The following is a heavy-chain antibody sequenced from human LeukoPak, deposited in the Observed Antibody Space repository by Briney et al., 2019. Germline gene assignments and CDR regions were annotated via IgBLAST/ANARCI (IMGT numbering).Heavy chain of an antibody. J-gene: IGHJ3*02. CDR2: ICGSADTT. V-gene: IGHV3-23*01. Sequence: GGSLRLSCAASGFTFSDYAMSWVRQAPGKGLEWVSVICGSADTTYYADSVKGRFTISRDNSKNTLYLQMNSLRAEDTAVYYCAREAGSGHDAFDIWGQGTMVTVSS. CDR3: AREAGSGHDAFDI. D-gene: IGHD2-15*01. CDR1: GFTFSDYA.